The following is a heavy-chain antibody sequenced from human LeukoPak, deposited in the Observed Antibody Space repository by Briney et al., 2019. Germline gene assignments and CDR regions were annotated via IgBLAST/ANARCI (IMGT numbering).Heavy chain of an antibody. CDR3: ARDARYSGSYYVGYWFDP. D-gene: IGHD1-26*01. CDR1: GYTFTGYY. CDR2: INPNSGGT. V-gene: IGHV1-2*06. Sequence: ASVKVSCKASGYTFTGYYMHWVRQAPGQGLEWMGRINPNSGGTNYAQKFQGRVTMTRDTSISTAYMELSSLRSDDTAVYYCARDARYSGSYYVGYWFDPWGQGTLVTVSS. J-gene: IGHJ5*02.